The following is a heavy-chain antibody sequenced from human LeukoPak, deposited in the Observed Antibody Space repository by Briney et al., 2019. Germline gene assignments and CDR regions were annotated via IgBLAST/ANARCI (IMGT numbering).Heavy chain of an antibody. CDR2: IFYSGDT. CDR1: GGSIGTNY. D-gene: IGHD2-15*01. V-gene: IGHV4-59*01. CDR3: ARDPGWGLRYFDL. J-gene: IGHJ2*01. Sequence: PSETLSLTCSLYGGSIGTNYWSWIRQPPGKGLEFIGYIFYSGDTHYNPSLESRLSMSIDTAKNQFSLKLTSVTAADTAVYYCARDPGWGLRYFDLWGRGALVTVSS.